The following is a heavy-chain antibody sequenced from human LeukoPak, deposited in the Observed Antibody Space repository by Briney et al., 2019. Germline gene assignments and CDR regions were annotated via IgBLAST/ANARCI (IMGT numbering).Heavy chain of an antibody. Sequence: GGSLRLSCAASGFTFDDYAMHWVRHAPGKGLEWVSLITWDAGSTYYADSVKGRFTISRDNSKNSLYLQMNSLRAEDTALYYCAKGTSSWHEFDYWGQGTLVTVSS. CDR3: AKGTSSWHEFDY. D-gene: IGHD6-13*01. J-gene: IGHJ4*02. CDR2: ITWDAGST. CDR1: GFTFDDYA. V-gene: IGHV3-43D*03.